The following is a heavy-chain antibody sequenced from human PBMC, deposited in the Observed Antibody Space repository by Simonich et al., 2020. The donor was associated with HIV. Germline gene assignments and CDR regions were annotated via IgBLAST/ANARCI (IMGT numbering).Heavy chain of an antibody. CDR2: INHSGST. Sequence: QALLKQWGTGLLKPSEPLSLTCAVYAGSFSGHYWSWLRQFPGKGLEWIAEINHSGSTIDSPSLKSRVTISVDPSKNQFSLKLSSVTAADTAVYYCARVLGIAAAIDSFQHWGQGTLVTVSS. CDR1: AGSFSGHY. CDR3: ARVLGIAAAIDSFQH. V-gene: IGHV4-34*01. J-gene: IGHJ1*01. D-gene: IGHD6-13*01.